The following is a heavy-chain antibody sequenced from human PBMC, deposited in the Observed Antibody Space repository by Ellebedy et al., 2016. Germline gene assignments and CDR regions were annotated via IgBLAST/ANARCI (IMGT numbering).Heavy chain of an antibody. CDR1: GGSISYYY. D-gene: IGHD2-15*01. J-gene: IGHJ4*02. V-gene: IGHV4-39*01. Sequence: SETLSLTCTVSGGSISYYYWGWIRQPPGKGLEWIGSIYYSGSTYKNPSLKSRVTISVDTSKNQFSLKLSSVTAADTAVYYCARSNIVVVVAQPHYFDYWGQGTLVTVSS. CDR2: IYYSGST. CDR3: ARSNIVVVVAQPHYFDY.